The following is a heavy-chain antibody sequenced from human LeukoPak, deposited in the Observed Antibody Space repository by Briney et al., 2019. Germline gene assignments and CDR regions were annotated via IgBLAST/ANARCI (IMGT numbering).Heavy chain of an antibody. CDR2: INPNSGGT. D-gene: IGHD2-2*01. J-gene: IGHJ5*02. CDR1: GYTFTGYY. CDR3: ARGLTRAAIRSALWWFDP. V-gene: IGHV1-2*02. Sequence: ASVKVSCKASGYTFTGYYMHWVRQAPGQGLEWKGWINPNSGGTNYAQKFQGRVTMTRDTSISTAYMELGRLRSDDTAVYYCARGLTRAAIRSALWWFDPWGQGTLVTVSS.